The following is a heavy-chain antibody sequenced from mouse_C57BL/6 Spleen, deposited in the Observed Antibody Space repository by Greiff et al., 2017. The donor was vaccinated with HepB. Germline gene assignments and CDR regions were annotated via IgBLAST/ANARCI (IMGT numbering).Heavy chain of an antibody. CDR2: IYPGSGST. CDR3: ASHDLIYYEYDGWFAY. CDR1: GYTFTSYW. D-gene: IGHD2-4*01. J-gene: IGHJ3*01. Sequence: QVQLKQPGAELVKPGASVKMSCKASGYTFTSYWITWVKQRPGQGLEWIGDIYPGSGSTNYNEKFKSKATLTVDTSSSTAYMKLSSLTSEDSAVYYGASHDLIYYEYDGWFAYWGQGTLVTVSA. V-gene: IGHV1-55*01.